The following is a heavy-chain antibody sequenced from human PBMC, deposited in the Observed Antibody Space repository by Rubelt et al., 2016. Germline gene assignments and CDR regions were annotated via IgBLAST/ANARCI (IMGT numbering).Heavy chain of an antibody. CDR2: INPSGGST. V-gene: IGHV1-46*01. D-gene: IGHD4-17*01. CDR1: GYTFTSYY. J-gene: IGHJ4*02. Sequence: QVQLVQSGAEVKKPGASVKVSCKASGYTFTSYYMHWVRQAPGQGLEWMGIINPSGGSTSYAQKFQGRVTMTRETSTGTVYMELSSLRSEDTAVYYCARAASTVTTLLDLGYWGQGTLVTVSS. CDR3: ARAASTVTTLLDLGY.